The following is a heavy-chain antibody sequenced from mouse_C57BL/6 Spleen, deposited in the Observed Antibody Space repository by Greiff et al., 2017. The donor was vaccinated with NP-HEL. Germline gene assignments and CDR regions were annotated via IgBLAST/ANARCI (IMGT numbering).Heavy chain of an antibody. J-gene: IGHJ3*01. CDR1: GYAFSSYW. V-gene: IGHV1-80*01. Sequence: VQLQESGAELVKPGASVKISCKASGYAFSSYWMNWVKQRPGKGLEWIGQIYPGDGDTNYNGKFKGKATLTADKSSSTAYMQLSSLTSEDSAVYFCARVVNALEGFAYWGQGTLFTVSA. CDR3: ARVVNALEGFAY. CDR2: IYPGDGDT. D-gene: IGHD2-13*01.